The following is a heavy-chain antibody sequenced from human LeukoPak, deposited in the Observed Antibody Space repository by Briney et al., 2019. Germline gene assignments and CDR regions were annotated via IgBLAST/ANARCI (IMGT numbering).Heavy chain of an antibody. J-gene: IGHJ6*02. V-gene: IGHV3-48*02. D-gene: IGHD3-9*01. CDR3: ARDTTLNCDILTGYYVGGYGMDV. CDR1: GFTFSSYS. CDR2: ISSSSTI. Sequence: PGGSLRLSCAASGFTFSSYSMNWVRQAPGKGLEWVSYISSSSTIYYADSVKGRFTISRDNAKNSLYLQMNSLRDEDTAVYYCARDTTLNCDILTGYYVGGYGMDVWGQGTTVTVSS.